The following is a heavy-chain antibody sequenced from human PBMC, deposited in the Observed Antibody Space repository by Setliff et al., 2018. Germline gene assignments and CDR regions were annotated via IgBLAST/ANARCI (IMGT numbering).Heavy chain of an antibody. V-gene: IGHV3-72*01. CDR1: GASISSYY. D-gene: IGHD2-15*01. CDR2: IRKKANSYTT. J-gene: IGHJ4*02. CDR3: TRVTHGLAAPEDY. Sequence: LSLTCTVSGASISSYYWSWIRQSPGKGLEWVGRIRKKANSYTTEYAASVKGRFIISRDDSKSIAYLQMSSLQTEDTALYYCTRVTHGLAAPEDYWGQGTLVTVSS.